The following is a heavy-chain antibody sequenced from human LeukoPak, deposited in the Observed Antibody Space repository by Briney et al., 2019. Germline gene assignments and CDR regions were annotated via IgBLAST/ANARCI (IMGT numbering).Heavy chain of an antibody. V-gene: IGHV5-51*01. Sequence: GESLKISCKGSGYSFTSYWIGWVRPMPGKGLEWMGIIYPGDSDTSYSPSFQGQVTISADKSISTAYLQWSSLKVSDTAMYYCARLSKRYSYGLDYWGQGTLVTVSS. CDR2: IYPGDSDT. D-gene: IGHD5-18*01. CDR3: ARLSKRYSYGLDY. CDR1: GYSFTSYW. J-gene: IGHJ4*02.